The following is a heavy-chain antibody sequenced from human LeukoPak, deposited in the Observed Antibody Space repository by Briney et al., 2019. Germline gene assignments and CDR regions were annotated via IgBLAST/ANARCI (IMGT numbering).Heavy chain of an antibody. J-gene: IGHJ6*02. CDR1: GFTFSSYS. CDR2: IYSGGST. D-gene: IGHD3-10*01. CDR3: ARGGSPWYYYYGMDV. V-gene: IGHV3-66*01. Sequence: GGSLRLSCAASGFTFSSYSMNWVRQAPGKGLEWVSVIYSGGSTYYADSVKGRFTISRDNSKNTLYLQMNSLRAEDTAVYYCARGGSPWYYYYGMDVWGQGTTVTVSS.